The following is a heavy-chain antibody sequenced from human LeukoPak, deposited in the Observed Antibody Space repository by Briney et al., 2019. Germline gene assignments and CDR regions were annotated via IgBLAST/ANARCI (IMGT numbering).Heavy chain of an antibody. J-gene: IGHJ3*02. CDR1: GGSISSYY. Sequence: PSETLSLTCTVSGGSISSYYWSWIRQPPGKGLEWIGYIYYSGSTNYNPSLKSRVTISVDTSKNQCSLKLSSVTAADTAVYYCARDPPFWAFDIWGQGTMVTVSS. CDR3: ARDPPFWAFDI. D-gene: IGHD3-3*01. CDR2: IYYSGST. V-gene: IGHV4-59*01.